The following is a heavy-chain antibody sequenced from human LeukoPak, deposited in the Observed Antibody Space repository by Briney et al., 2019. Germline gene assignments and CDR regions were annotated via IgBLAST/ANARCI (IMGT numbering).Heavy chain of an antibody. Sequence: SQTLSLTCTVSGGSISSGDYYWSWIRQPPGKGLEWIGYIYYSGSTYYNPSLKIRVTISVDTFKNQFTLKLSSVTAADTAVYYCARDDSSGYYDYWGQGTLVNVSS. D-gene: IGHD3-22*01. CDR3: ARDDSSGYYDY. CDR2: IYYSGST. CDR1: GGSISSGDYY. V-gene: IGHV4-30-4*01. J-gene: IGHJ4*02.